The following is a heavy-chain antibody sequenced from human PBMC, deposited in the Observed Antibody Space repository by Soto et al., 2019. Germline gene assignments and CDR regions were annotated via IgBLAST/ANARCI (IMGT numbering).Heavy chain of an antibody. Sequence: QVQLVQSGAEVKKPGASVKISCKASGYTFTSDDFNWVRQATGQGREWMGWMNPNNGNTAYAQKFQGRVTMTRDTAISTAYMELSSLTSEDTAVYSCAKGPRTWGFDYWGQGTLVTVSS. CDR2: MNPNNGNT. V-gene: IGHV1-8*01. CDR1: GYTFTSDD. D-gene: IGHD7-27*01. CDR3: AKGPRTWGFDY. J-gene: IGHJ4*02.